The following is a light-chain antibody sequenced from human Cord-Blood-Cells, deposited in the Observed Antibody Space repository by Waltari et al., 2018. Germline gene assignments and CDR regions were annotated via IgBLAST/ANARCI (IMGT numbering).Light chain of an antibody. Sequence: QSVLTQPPSASGTPGQRVTISCSGSSSNTGSNYVYWYQQLPGTAPKLLIYRNIQRPSGVPDRFPGSKSGTSASLAISGLRSEDGADYYCAAWDDSLSGPVFGGGTKLTVL. J-gene: IGLJ3*02. CDR3: AAWDDSLSGPV. CDR1: SSNTGSNY. CDR2: RNI. V-gene: IGLV1-47*01.